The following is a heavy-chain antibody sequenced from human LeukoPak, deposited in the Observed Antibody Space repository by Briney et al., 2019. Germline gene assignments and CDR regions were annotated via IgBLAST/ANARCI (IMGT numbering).Heavy chain of an antibody. V-gene: IGHV3-23*01. CDR2: ISGSGGGR. CDR1: GITLSNYG. Sequence: GGSLRLSCAVSGITLSNYGMSWVRQAPGKGLEWVAGISGSGGGRNYADSVKGRFTISRDNSKNTLYLQMNSLRAEDTAVYFCAKRGVVIRVILVGFHREANYFDSWGQGALVTVSS. J-gene: IGHJ4*02. CDR3: AKRGVVIRVILVGFHREANYFDS. D-gene: IGHD3-10*01.